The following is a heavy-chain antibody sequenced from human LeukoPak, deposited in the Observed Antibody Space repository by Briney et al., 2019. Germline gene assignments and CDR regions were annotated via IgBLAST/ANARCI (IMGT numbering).Heavy chain of an antibody. V-gene: IGHV1-18*01. J-gene: IGHJ5*02. Sequence: GASVKVSCKASGYTFINYGISWVRQAPGQGLEWMGWISAYNGSTNYAQKLQGRVTMTTDTSTSTAYMELRSLRSDDTAVYYCARDSIGSGWTPWGQGTLVTVSS. CDR1: GYTFINYG. CDR3: ARDSIGSGWTP. CDR2: ISAYNGST. D-gene: IGHD6-19*01.